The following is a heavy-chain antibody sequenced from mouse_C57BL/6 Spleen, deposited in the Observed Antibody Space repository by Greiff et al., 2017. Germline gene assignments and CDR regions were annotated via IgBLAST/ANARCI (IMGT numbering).Heavy chain of an antibody. CDR1: GYTFTSYW. J-gene: IGHJ2*01. Sequence: VQLQQPGAELVKPGASVKMSCKASGYTFTSYWITWVKQRPGQGLEWIGDIYPGSGSTNYNEKFKSKATLTVDTSSSTAYMQLSSLTSEDSAVXYCARYDYDVGYFDYWGQGTTLTVSS. CDR2: IYPGSGST. CDR3: ARYDYDVGYFDY. V-gene: IGHV1-55*01. D-gene: IGHD2-4*01.